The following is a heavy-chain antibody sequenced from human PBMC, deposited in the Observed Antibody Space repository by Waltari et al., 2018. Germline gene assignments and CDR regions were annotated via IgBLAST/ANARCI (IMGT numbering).Heavy chain of an antibody. J-gene: IGHJ6*02. D-gene: IGHD1-7*01. CDR3: VITGTNVYYYGMDV. CDR2: ISYDGSNK. CDR1: GFTFSSYA. V-gene: IGHV3-30-3*01. Sequence: QVQLVESGGGVVQPGRSLRLSCAAPGFTFSSYAIHWVRPAPGKGLEWVAVISYDGSNKYYADSVKGRFTISRDNSKNTLYLQMNSLRAEDTAVYYCVITGTNVYYYGMDVWGQGTTVTVSS.